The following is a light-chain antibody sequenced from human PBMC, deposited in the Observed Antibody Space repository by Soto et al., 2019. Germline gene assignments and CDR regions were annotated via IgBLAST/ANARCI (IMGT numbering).Light chain of an antibody. CDR3: SSYTPTIEV. J-gene: IGLJ1*01. CDR1: SSDVGSYDY. V-gene: IGLV2-14*01. CDR2: EVS. Sequence: QSVLTQPASVSGSPGQSITISCTGTSSDVGSYDYVSWYQQHPGKAPKLMICEVSNRPSGISNRFSGSKSGNTASLTISGLQAEDEADYFCSSYTPTIEVFGTGTKLTVL.